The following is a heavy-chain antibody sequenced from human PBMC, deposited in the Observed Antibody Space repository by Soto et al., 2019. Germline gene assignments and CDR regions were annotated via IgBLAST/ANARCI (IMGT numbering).Heavy chain of an antibody. D-gene: IGHD2-15*01. CDR1: GDTFTSNG. Sequence: ASVKVSCKASGDTFTSNGISWVRQAPGQGLEWLARISTYNGNTYYAQKFQGRVTMTTDTSTNTVYMELSSLRSDDTAVYFCARGLECRGYCLDKPTWFAPWGQGTLVTV. CDR2: ISTYNGNT. CDR3: ARGLECRGYCLDKPTWFAP. J-gene: IGHJ5*02. V-gene: IGHV1-18*04.